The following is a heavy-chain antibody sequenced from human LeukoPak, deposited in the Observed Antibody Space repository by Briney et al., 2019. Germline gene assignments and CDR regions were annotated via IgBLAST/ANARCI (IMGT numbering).Heavy chain of an antibody. CDR3: ARVLNYYDSSGYYFSY. Sequence: GRSLRLSCAASGFTFSYYTRHWVRQAPGKGLEWVAVISYDGSNEYYADSVKGRFTISRDNSKNTLYLQMNSLRVEDTAVYYCARVLNYYDSSGYYFSYWGQGTLVTVSS. D-gene: IGHD3-22*01. V-gene: IGHV3-30-3*01. J-gene: IGHJ4*02. CDR1: GFTFSYYT. CDR2: ISYDGSNE.